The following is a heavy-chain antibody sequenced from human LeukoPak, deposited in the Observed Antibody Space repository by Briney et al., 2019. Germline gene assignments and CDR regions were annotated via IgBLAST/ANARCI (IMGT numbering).Heavy chain of an antibody. V-gene: IGHV6-1*01. Sequence: SQTLSLTCAISGDSVYSDSAAWNWIRQSPSRGLEWLGRTFYRSKWYNDYAVSVKSRITINPDTSKNQFSLQLNSVTPEDTAVYYCARDPGPAMANRDYYYYYMDVWGKGTTVTVSS. J-gene: IGHJ6*03. D-gene: IGHD5-18*01. CDR1: GDSVYSDSAA. CDR3: ARDPGPAMANRDYYYYYMDV. CDR2: TFYRSKWYN.